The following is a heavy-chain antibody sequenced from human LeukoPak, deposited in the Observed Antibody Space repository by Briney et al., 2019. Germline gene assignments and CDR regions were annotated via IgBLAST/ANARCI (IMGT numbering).Heavy chain of an antibody. CDR2: IWSDGTNQ. CDR1: GFTFSHYG. D-gene: IGHD4-11*01. J-gene: IGHJ4*02. Sequence: GGSLRLSCAASGFTFSHYGMHWVRQAPGKGLEWVAVIWSDGTNQFYADSVKGQFTISRDDSQKTVFLQMSSLRAEDTAIYYCAKDAQRGFDYSNSLQYWGQGTLVTVSS. CDR3: AKDAQRGFDYSNSLQY. V-gene: IGHV3-33*06.